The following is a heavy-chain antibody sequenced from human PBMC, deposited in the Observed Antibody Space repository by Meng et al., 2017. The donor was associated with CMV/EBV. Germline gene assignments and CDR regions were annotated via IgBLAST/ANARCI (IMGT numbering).Heavy chain of an antibody. CDR3: AKDLSFGYISGVFDP. CDR2: IDTGATRT. Sequence: GESLKISCAASGFSFSNFAMTWVRPAPGKGLEWVSVIDTGATRTYYADSVKGRFIVTREDFKNTLFLQMNSMRAEDTVVYYCAKDLSFGYISGVFDPWGQGTLVTVSS. V-gene: IGHV3-23*03. CDR1: GFSFSNFA. D-gene: IGHD5-18*01. J-gene: IGHJ5*02.